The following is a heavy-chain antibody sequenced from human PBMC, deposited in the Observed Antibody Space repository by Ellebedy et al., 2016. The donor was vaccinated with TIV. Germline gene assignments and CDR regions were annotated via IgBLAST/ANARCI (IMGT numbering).Heavy chain of an antibody. J-gene: IGHJ4*02. CDR1: GFPFSSYA. D-gene: IGHD6-13*01. Sequence: GGSLRLXXAASGFPFSSYAMSWVRQPPGKGPEWVSSISDSGGNTYYADSVRGRFTFSRDNSKNMLYLQMNSLRAEDTAVYYCAKGWLGAGAGTDFDYWGRGTLVTVSS. V-gene: IGHV3-23*01. CDR2: ISDSGGNT. CDR3: AKGWLGAGAGTDFDY.